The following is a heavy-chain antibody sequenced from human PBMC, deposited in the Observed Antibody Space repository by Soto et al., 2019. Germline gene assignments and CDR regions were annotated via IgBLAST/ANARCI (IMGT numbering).Heavy chain of an antibody. CDR1: GFTFSSYS. CDR2: ISSSSSTI. CDR3: ARELNGQILEWLRTEYYGMDV. Sequence: EVQLVESGGGLVQPGGSLRLSCAASGFTFSSYSMNWVRQAPGKGLEWVSYISSSSSTIYYADSVKGRFTISRDNAKNSLYLQMNSLRDADTAVYYCARELNGQILEWLRTEYYGMDVWGQGTTVTVSS. D-gene: IGHD3-3*01. V-gene: IGHV3-48*02. J-gene: IGHJ6*02.